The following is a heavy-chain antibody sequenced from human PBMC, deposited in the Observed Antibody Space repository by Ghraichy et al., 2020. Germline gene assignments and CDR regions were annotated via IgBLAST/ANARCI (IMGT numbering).Heavy chain of an antibody. Sequence: GGSLRLSCAASGFTFSSYAMGWVRQAPGKGLEWVSSISDSGGSTYYADSVKGRFTISRDNSKNTLFLQMNSLRAEDTAVYYCAKRWKWDLLRAAVDYWGQGTLVTVSS. CDR3: AKRWKWDLLRAAVDY. J-gene: IGHJ4*02. CDR1: GFTFSSYA. D-gene: IGHD1-26*01. CDR2: ISDSGGST. V-gene: IGHV3-23*01.